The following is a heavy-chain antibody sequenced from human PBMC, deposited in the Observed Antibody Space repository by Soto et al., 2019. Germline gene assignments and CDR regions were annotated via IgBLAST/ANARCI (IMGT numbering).Heavy chain of an antibody. CDR1: GFTFSNAW. V-gene: IGHV3-15*01. CDR2: IKSETDGGTT. D-gene: IGHD3-22*01. CDR3: TTTRVVVIPTREYDY. J-gene: IGHJ4*02. Sequence: EVQLVESGGGLVKPGGSLRLSCAASGFTFSNAWMSWVRQAPGKGLDWVGRIKSETDGGTTDYAAPVKGRFTISRDDSTNPLYMQMNRLHTEATAVYFCTTTRVVVIPTREYDYWGQGTLVTVSS.